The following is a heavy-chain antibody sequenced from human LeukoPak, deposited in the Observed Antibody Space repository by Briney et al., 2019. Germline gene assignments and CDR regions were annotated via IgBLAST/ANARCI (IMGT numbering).Heavy chain of an antibody. CDR2: FDPEDGET. CDR1: GGTFDTYG. CDR3: ATPFGELFLPGY. D-gene: IGHD3-10*01. Sequence: ASVKVSCKASGGTFDTYGISWLRQAPGQGLEWMGGFDPEDGETIYAQKFQGRVTMTEDTSTDTAYMELSSLRSEDTAVYYCATPFGELFLPGYWGQGTLVTVSS. J-gene: IGHJ4*02. V-gene: IGHV1-24*01.